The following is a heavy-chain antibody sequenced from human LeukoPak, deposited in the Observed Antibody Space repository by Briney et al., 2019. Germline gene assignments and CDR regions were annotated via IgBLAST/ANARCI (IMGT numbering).Heavy chain of an antibody. CDR3: ARGVSSSLNYFYYMDV. V-gene: IGHV1-2*02. CDR1: GYTFTMYY. CDR2: INPNSGGT. J-gene: IGHJ6*03. D-gene: IGHD6-6*01. Sequence: ASVKVSCKASGYTFTMYYIHWVRLAPGQGPEWMGRINPNSGGTTFAQKFQGRVTMTRDTSISTVYMELSRLTSDDTAVYYCARGVSSSLNYFYYMDVWGTGTTVTVSS.